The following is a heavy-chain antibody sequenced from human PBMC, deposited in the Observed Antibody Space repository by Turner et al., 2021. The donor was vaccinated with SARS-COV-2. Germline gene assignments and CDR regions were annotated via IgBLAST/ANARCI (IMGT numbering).Heavy chain of an antibody. Sequence: QVQLVQSGAEVKKPGASVKVSCKASGYTFTGYYMHWLRQAPGQGLEWMGWINPTSGGTNYAQRFQGRVTMTRDTSISTAYMELSRLRSDDTAVYYCARVPLYYYDSSGYFDYWGQGTLVTVSS. CDR3: ARVPLYYYDSSGYFDY. D-gene: IGHD3-22*01. J-gene: IGHJ4*02. CDR1: GYTFTGYY. V-gene: IGHV1-2*02. CDR2: INPTSGGT.